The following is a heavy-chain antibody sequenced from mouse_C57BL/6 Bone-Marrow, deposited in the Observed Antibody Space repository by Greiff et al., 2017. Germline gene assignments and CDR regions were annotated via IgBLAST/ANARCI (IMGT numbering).Heavy chain of an antibody. CDR3: ARSLHYYGSSYGFAY. D-gene: IGHD1-1*01. V-gene: IGHV1-61*01. CDR2: IYPSDSET. CDR1: GYTFTSYW. Sequence: VQLQQPGAELVRPGSSVKLSCKASGYTFTSYWMDWVKQRPGQGLEWIGNIYPSDSETHYNQKFKDKATLTVDKSSSTAYMQLSSLTSEDSAVYYGARSLHYYGSSYGFAYWGQGTLVTVSA. J-gene: IGHJ3*01.